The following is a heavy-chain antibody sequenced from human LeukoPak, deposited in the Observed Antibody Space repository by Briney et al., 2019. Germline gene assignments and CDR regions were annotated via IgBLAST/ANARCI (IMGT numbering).Heavy chain of an antibody. D-gene: IGHD1-26*01. CDR3: AKGYGWEASYYYYYMDV. CDR2: ISGSDPGT. CDR1: GFTFKNYA. V-gene: IGHV3-23*01. J-gene: IGHJ6*03. Sequence: GGSLRLSCVASGFTFKNYAMSWVRRVPGKGLEWVSAISGSDPGTYYADSVKGRFTISRDNSKNTLYLQMNSLRAEDTAVYYCAKGYGWEASYYYYYMDVWGKGTTVTISS.